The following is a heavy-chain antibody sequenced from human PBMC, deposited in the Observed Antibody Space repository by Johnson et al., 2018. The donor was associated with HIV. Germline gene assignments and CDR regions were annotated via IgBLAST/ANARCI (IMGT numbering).Heavy chain of an antibody. D-gene: IGHD1-7*01. CDR2: ISTSGSNI. CDR1: GFTFSDNY. Sequence: QVQVVESGGGLVQPGGSLRLSCVASGFTFSDNYMSWIRQAPGKGLEWVSYISTSGSNIYYADSVKGRSTISRDNSRNTLSLELSNLRSDDTAVYYCAKAQRNYRGALDVWGQGTLVTVSS. CDR3: AKAQRNYRGALDV. J-gene: IGHJ3*01. V-gene: IGHV3-11*04.